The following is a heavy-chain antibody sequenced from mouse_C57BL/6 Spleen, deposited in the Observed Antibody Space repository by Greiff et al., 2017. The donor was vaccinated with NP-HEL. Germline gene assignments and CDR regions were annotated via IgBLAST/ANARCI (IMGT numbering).Heavy chain of an antibody. CDR2: IRNKANNHAT. J-gene: IGHJ4*01. CDR1: GFTFSDAW. Sequence: EVHLVESGGGLVQPGGSMKLSCAASGFTFSDAWMDWVRQSPEKGLEWVAEIRNKANNHATYYAESVKGRFTISRDDSKSSVYLQMNSLRAEDTGIYYCTGRTQLSHYYAMDYWGQGTSVTVSS. V-gene: IGHV6-6*01. D-gene: IGHD3-2*02. CDR3: TGRTQLSHYYAMDY.